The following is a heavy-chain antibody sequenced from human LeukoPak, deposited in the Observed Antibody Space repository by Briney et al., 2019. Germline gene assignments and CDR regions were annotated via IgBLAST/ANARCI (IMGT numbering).Heavy chain of an antibody. CDR3: AKDHSRGYSHGPFDF. CDR1: GFTFRSYG. J-gene: IGHJ4*02. CDR2: IQYDGSNK. D-gene: IGHD5-18*01. Sequence: PGGSLRLSCAASGFTFRSYGMHWVRQAPGKGLEWVAFIQYDGSNKYYADSVKGRFTISRDNSRNTVHLQMNSLRGEDTAVYSCAKDHSRGYSHGPFDFWGQGTLVTVSS. V-gene: IGHV3-30*02.